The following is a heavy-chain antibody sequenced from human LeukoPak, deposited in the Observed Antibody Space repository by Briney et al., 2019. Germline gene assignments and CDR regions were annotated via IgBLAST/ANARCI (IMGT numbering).Heavy chain of an antibody. D-gene: IGHD3-22*01. Sequence: GGSLRLSCAASGFTFQNFAMSWVRQAPGKGLEWVSGISASGDHRYYEDSVKGRFTISRATSKNTLYLHMNSMRAEDTAVYYCAKDDSRDLDHFDSWGQGTLVTVSS. CDR1: GFTFQNFA. V-gene: IGHV3-23*01. CDR2: ISASGDHR. CDR3: AKDDSRDLDHFDS. J-gene: IGHJ4*02.